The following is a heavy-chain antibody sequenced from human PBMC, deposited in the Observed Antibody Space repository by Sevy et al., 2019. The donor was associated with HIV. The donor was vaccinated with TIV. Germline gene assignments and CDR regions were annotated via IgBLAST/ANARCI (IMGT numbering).Heavy chain of an antibody. Sequence: GGSLRLSCAASGFTFSDYYMSWIRQAPGKGLEWVSYISSSGSTIYYADSVKGRFTISRDNAKNSMYLQMNSLRAEDTAVNYCARDGYYDSSGYYYDDAFDIWGQGTMVTVSS. CDR2: ISSSGSTI. V-gene: IGHV3-11*01. CDR1: GFTFSDYY. CDR3: ARDGYYDSSGYYYDDAFDI. D-gene: IGHD3-22*01. J-gene: IGHJ3*02.